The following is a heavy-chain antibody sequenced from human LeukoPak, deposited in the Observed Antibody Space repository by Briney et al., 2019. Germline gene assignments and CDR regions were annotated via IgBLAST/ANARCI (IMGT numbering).Heavy chain of an antibody. J-gene: IGHJ6*02. D-gene: IGHD4-17*01. CDR1: GYTXTGYY. CDR2: INPNSGDT. V-gene: IGHV1-2*02. Sequence: ASVKVSCKASGYTXTGYYMHWVRQAPGQGLEWMGWINPNSGDTNYAQKFQGRVTMTRDTSISTAHMELSRLRSDDTAVHYCARDLGYGEYYYGVDVWGQGTTVTVSS. CDR3: ARDLGYGEYYYGVDV.